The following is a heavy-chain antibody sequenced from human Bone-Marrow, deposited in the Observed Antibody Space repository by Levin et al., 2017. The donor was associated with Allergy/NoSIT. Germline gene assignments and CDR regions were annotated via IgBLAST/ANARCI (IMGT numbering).Heavy chain of an antibody. J-gene: IGHJ4*02. D-gene: IGHD2-2*01. Sequence: GESLKISCAASGFTVSSNYMNWVRQAPGKGLEWVSVIYSGGSTYYTDSVKGRFTISRDNSKNTVYLQMNSLRTEDTAVYYCARGVPGTPVAFDFWGQGTLVTVSS. CDR3: ARGVPGTPVAFDF. CDR1: GFTVSSNY. CDR2: IYSGGST. V-gene: IGHV3-66*02.